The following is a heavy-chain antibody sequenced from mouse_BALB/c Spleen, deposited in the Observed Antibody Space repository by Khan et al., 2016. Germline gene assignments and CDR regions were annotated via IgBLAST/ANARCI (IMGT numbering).Heavy chain of an antibody. Sequence: EVELVESGGGLVQPGGSRKLSCAASGFNFSSFGMHWVRQAPEKGLEWVAYISSGSNTIYYADTVKGRFTISRDNPKTTLFLQMTSLRSEDTAKYYCARRIVTRDYYGMDYWGQGTSVTVSS. CDR3: ARRIVTRDYYGMDY. CDR2: ISSGSNTI. V-gene: IGHV5-17*02. CDR1: GFNFSSFG. D-gene: IGHD2-5*01. J-gene: IGHJ4*01.